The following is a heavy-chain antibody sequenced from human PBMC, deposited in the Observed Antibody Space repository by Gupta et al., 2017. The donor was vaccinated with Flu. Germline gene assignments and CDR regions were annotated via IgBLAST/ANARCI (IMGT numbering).Heavy chain of an antibody. CDR1: GYY. CDR3: ARDLDSAEGGNWFDP. V-gene: IGHV1-2*02. CDR2: INPNSGGT. Sequence: GYYMHWVRQAPGQGLEWMGWINPNSGGTNYAQKLQGRVTMTRDTSISTAYMELSRLRSDDTAVYYCARDLDSAEGGNWFDPWGQGTLVTVSS. D-gene: IGHD3-22*01. J-gene: IGHJ5*02.